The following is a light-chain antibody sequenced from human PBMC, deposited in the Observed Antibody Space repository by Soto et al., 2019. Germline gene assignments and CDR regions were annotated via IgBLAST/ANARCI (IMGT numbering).Light chain of an antibody. CDR3: SSCAGSKNAV. J-gene: IGLJ3*02. Sequence: QSALTQPPSASGSPGQSVTISCTGTSSDVGGYNYVSWYQQHPDKAPKLMIYEVSKRPARVPDRFSGSKSGNQASLTVSGLQSEDEADYSCSSCAGSKNAVFGGGTKLTVL. V-gene: IGLV2-8*01. CDR2: EVS. CDR1: SSDVGGYNY.